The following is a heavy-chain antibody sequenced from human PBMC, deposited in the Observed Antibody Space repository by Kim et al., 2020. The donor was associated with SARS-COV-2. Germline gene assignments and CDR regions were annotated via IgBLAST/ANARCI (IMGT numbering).Heavy chain of an antibody. CDR1: GGTFSSYT. J-gene: IGHJ4*02. D-gene: IGHD4-17*01. V-gene: IGHV1-69*02. Sequence: SVKVSCKASGGTFSSYTISWVRQAPGQGLEWMGRIIPILGIANYAQKFQGRVTITADKSTSTAYMELSSLRSEDTAVYYCASRAMTTVTTFDFDYWGQGTLVTVSS. CDR2: IIPILGIA. CDR3: ASRAMTTVTTFDFDY.